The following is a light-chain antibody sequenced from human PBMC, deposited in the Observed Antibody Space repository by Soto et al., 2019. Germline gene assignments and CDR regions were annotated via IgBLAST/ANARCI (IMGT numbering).Light chain of an antibody. CDR1: QSVSSY. J-gene: IGKJ4*01. CDR3: QQRSNWPPT. CDR2: DAS. V-gene: IGKV3-11*01. Sequence: EIVLTQSPATLSLSPGERATLSCRASQSVSSYLAWYQQKPGAAPRLLIYDASNNTTGIPARFSSSGSGTDFPLNISSLEPGDFAVYYCQQRSNWPPTFGGGTKVEIK.